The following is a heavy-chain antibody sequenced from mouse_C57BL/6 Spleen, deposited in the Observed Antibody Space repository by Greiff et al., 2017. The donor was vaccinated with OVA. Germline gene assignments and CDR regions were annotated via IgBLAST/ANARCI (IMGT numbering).Heavy chain of an antibody. V-gene: IGHV1-18*01. J-gene: IGHJ2*01. CDR1: GYTFTDYN. CDR2: INPNNGGT. Sequence: VQLKESGPELVKPGASVKIPCKASGYTFTDYNMDWVKQSHGKSLEWIGDINPNNGGTIYNQKFKGKATLTVDKSSSTAYMELRSLTSEDTAVYYCARSGFYYSNYYFDYWGQGTTLTVSS. D-gene: IGHD2-5*01. CDR3: ARSGFYYSNYYFDY.